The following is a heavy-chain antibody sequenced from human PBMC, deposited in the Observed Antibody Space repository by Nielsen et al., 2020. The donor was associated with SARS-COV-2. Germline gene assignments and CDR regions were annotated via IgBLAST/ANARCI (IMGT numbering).Heavy chain of an antibody. Sequence: GGSLRLSCAASGFTFSSYGMHWARQAPGKGLEWVAVISYDGSNKYYADSVKGRFTISRDNSKNTLYLQMNSLRAEDTAVYYCAKDRFPVVPAGGWFDPWGQGTLVTVSS. CDR2: ISYDGSNK. D-gene: IGHD2-2*01. CDR1: GFTFSSYG. J-gene: IGHJ5*02. CDR3: AKDRFPVVPAGGWFDP. V-gene: IGHV3-30*18.